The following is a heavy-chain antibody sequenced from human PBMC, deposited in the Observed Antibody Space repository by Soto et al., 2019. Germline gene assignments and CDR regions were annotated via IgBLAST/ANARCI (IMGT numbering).Heavy chain of an antibody. Sequence: SETLSLTCTVSGGSISSYYWSWIRQPPGKGLEWIGYIYYSGSTNYNPSLKSRVTISVDTSKNQFSLKLSSVTAADTAVYYCARAGYSGYDLDYWGQGTLVTVSS. CDR3: ARAGYSGYDLDY. V-gene: IGHV4-59*01. J-gene: IGHJ4*02. D-gene: IGHD5-12*01. CDR1: GGSISSYY. CDR2: IYYSGST.